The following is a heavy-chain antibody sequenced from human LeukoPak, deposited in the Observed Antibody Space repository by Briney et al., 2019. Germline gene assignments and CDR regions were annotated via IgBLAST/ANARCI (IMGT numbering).Heavy chain of an antibody. V-gene: IGHV4-39*01. CDR1: GGSISSTNYY. J-gene: IGHJ5*02. Sequence: PSETLSLTCTVSGGSISSTNYYWAWIRQPPGKGLEWIGSISYSGSTYYNPSLKSRVTISVDTSKHQFSLRLGSVTAADTAVYYCARHSGYALYNWFDPWGQGTLVTVSS. CDR2: ISYSGST. D-gene: IGHD5-12*01. CDR3: ARHSGYALYNWFDP.